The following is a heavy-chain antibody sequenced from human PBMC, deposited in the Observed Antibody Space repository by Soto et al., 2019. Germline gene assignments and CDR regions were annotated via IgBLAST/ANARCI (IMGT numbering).Heavy chain of an antibody. CDR3: ARNYYDSSGGFDY. J-gene: IGHJ4*02. Sequence: EVQLVESGGGLIQPGGSLRLSCAASGFTVSSNYMSWVRQAPGQGLEWVSVIYSGGSTYYADSVKGRFTISRDNSKNTLYLQMNSLRAEDTAVYYCARNYYDSSGGFDYWGQGTLVTVSS. CDR2: IYSGGST. CDR1: GFTVSSNY. V-gene: IGHV3-53*01. D-gene: IGHD3-22*01.